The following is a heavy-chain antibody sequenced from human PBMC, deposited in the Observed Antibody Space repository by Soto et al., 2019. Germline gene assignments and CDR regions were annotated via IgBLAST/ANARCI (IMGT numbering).Heavy chain of an antibody. CDR2: IYYSGST. D-gene: IGHD2-8*01. V-gene: IGHV4-31*03. J-gene: IGHJ5*02. CDR3: ARVTAEYCTNGVCYDWFDP. CDR1: GGSISSGGYY. Sequence: SETLSLTCTVSGGSISSGGYYWSWIRQHPGKGLEWIGYIYYSGSTYYNPSLKSRVTISVDTSKNQFSLKLSSVTAADTAVYYCARVTAEYCTNGVCYDWFDPWGQGTLVTAPQ.